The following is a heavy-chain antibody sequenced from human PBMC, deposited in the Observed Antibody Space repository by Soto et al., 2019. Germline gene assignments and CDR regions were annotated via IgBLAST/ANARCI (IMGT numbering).Heavy chain of an antibody. CDR1: GGSISSGGYY. Sequence: QVQLQESGPGLVKPSQTLSLTCTVSGGSISSGGYYWSWIRQHPGKGLEWIGYIYYSGSTYYNPSPKSRVTISVDTSKNQFSLKLSSVPAADTAVYYCASGTEVSPSWDVWGQGTTVTVSS. CDR3: ASGTEVSPSWDV. V-gene: IGHV4-31*03. J-gene: IGHJ6*02. CDR2: IYYSGST. D-gene: IGHD1-26*01.